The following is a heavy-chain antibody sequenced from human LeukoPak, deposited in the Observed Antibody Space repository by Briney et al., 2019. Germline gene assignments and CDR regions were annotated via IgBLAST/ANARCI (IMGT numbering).Heavy chain of an antibody. CDR3: ARERARAFDI. CDR1: GGSISSYY. CDR2: IYYSGST. Sequence: SETLSLTCTVSGGSISSYYWSWIRQPPGKGLEWIGYIYYSGSTNYNPSLKSRVTISVDTSKNQFSLKLSSVTAADTAVYYCARERARAFDIWGQGTMVTASS. V-gene: IGHV4-59*01. J-gene: IGHJ3*02.